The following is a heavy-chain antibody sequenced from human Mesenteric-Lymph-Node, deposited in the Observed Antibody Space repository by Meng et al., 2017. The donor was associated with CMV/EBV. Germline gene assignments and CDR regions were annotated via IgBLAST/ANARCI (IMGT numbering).Heavy chain of an antibody. V-gene: IGHV1-46*01. D-gene: IGHD1-26*01. CDR2: IDPSGDYP. J-gene: IGHJ4*02. CDR3: ARDSPGEDKWD. Sequence: ASVKVSCKTFGYTFTNSFFHWVRQAPGEGLEWVARIDPSGDYPTYAQKFQGSVIMTRDTSTTTVSLDLTSLTSEDTAVYYCARDSPGEDKWDWGQGTLVTVSS. CDR1: GYTFTNSF.